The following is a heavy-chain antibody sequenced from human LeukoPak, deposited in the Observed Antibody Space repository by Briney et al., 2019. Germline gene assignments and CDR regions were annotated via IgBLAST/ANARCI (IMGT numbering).Heavy chain of an antibody. CDR3: ARPNYDLLTGYYPLLDV. Sequence: GASVKVSCKASGYTFTSYDINWVRQATGQGLEWMGWMNPNSGYTGYAQKFQGRVTMTRNTSISTAYMGLSSLRSEDTAVYYCARPNYDLLTGYYPLLDVWGQGTTVTVSS. J-gene: IGHJ6*02. CDR1: GYTFTSYD. V-gene: IGHV1-8*01. D-gene: IGHD3-9*01. CDR2: MNPNSGYT.